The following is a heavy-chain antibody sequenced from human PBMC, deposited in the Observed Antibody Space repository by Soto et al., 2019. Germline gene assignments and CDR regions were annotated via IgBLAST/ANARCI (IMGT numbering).Heavy chain of an antibody. CDR1: GFSLTSYRVG. J-gene: IGHJ3*01. CDR2: IYWDDDR. V-gene: IGHV2-5*02. Sequence: SGPTLVNPTQTLTLTCTFSGFSLTSYRVGVAWIRQPPGKALEWLAIIYWDDDRRYSPSLESRLAITKDTSKNKVVLTMTNLEPMDTATYYCAHIMITYGGVSALDAFDFWGQGTVVTVSS. D-gene: IGHD3-16*01. CDR3: AHIMITYGGVSALDAFDF.